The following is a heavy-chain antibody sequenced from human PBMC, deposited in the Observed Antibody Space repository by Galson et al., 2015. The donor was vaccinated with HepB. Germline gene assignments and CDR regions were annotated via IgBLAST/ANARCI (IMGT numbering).Heavy chain of an antibody. D-gene: IGHD6-13*01. CDR2: IIPILGIA. Sequence: SVKVSCKASGGTFSSYAISWVRQAPGQGLEWMGRIIPILGIANYAQKFQGRVTITADKSTSTAYMELSSLRSEDTAVYYCVRDRRIAAAGEFDYWGQGTLVTVSS. CDR3: VRDRRIAAAGEFDY. V-gene: IGHV1-69*04. CDR1: GGTFSSYA. J-gene: IGHJ4*02.